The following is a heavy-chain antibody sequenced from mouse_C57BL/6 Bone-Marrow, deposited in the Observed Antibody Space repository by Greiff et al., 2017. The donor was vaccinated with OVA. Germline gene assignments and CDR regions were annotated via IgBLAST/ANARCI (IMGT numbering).Heavy chain of an antibody. Sequence: VQRVESGAELVRPGTSVKVSCKASGYAFTNYLIEWVKQRPGQGLEWIGVINPGSGGTNYNEKFKGKATLTADKSSSTAYMQLSSLTSEDSAVYFCARLRPLYYYGSSYDYFDYWGQGTTLTVSS. CDR1: GYAFTNYL. CDR3: ARLRPLYYYGSSYDYFDY. D-gene: IGHD1-1*01. J-gene: IGHJ2*01. CDR2: INPGSGGT. V-gene: IGHV1-54*01.